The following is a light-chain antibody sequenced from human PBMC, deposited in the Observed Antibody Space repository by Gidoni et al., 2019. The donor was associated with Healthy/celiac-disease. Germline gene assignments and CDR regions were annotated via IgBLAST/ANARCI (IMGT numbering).Light chain of an antibody. CDR2: GAS. Sequence: IVLTRSPGTLSLSPGGRATLSCRASPSVSSSYLAWYQQKPGQAPRLLIFGASSRAAGIPDRFSGSGSGTDFTLTISRLEPEDFAVYYCQQYDRRFTFGPGTKVDIK. CDR3: QQYDRRFT. V-gene: IGKV3-20*01. CDR1: PSVSSSY. J-gene: IGKJ3*01.